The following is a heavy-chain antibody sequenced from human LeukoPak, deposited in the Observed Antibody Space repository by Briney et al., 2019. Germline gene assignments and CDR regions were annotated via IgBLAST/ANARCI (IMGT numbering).Heavy chain of an antibody. CDR1: GFTFSNYW. Sequence: GGSLRLSCAVPGFTFSNYWMHWVRQAPGKGLVWVSRINNEESTITYADSVKGRFTVSRDNAKNTLYLQMNSLRDEDTAVYYCARGYSSNYRVDYWGQGTLVTVSS. CDR2: INNEESTI. CDR3: ARGYSSNYRVDY. V-gene: IGHV3-74*03. J-gene: IGHJ4*02. D-gene: IGHD6-13*01.